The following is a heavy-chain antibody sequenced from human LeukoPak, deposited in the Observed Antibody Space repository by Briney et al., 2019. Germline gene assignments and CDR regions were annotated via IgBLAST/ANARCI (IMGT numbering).Heavy chain of an antibody. J-gene: IGHJ5*02. D-gene: IGHD2-2*01. CDR2: ISSSSSTI. Sequence: PGGSLRLSCAASGFTFSSYSMNWVRQAPGKGLEWVSYISSSSSTIYYADSVKGRFTISRDNAKNSLYLQMNSLRAEDTAVYYCARQGPYQLLESAAGFDPWGQGTLVTVSS. CDR3: ARQGPYQLLESAAGFDP. V-gene: IGHV3-48*01. CDR1: GFTFSSYS.